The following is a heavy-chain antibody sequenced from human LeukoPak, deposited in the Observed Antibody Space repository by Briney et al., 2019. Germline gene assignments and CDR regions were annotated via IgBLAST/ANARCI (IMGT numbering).Heavy chain of an antibody. J-gene: IGHJ4*02. Sequence: ASVKVSCKASGYTFTSYYMHWVRQAPGQGLEWMGIINPSGGSTSYAQKFQGRVTMTRDTSTSTVYMELSSLRSEDTAVYYCARDYYGSGSYPPALVYWGQGTLVTVSS. CDR2: INPSGGST. CDR3: ARDYYGSGSYPPALVY. D-gene: IGHD3-10*01. CDR1: GYTFTSYY. V-gene: IGHV1-46*01.